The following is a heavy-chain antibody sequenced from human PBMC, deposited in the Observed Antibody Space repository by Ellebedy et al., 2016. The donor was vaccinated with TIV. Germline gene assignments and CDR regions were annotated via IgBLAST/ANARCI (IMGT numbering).Heavy chain of an antibody. CDR1: GFIFSSYA. CDR2: ISYDGRNK. D-gene: IGHD6-13*01. Sequence: GGSLRLXXAASGFIFSSYAIHWVRQAPGKGLESVALISYDGRNKFYADSVKGRFTISRDNSKNTLYLQMNSLRAEDSAVYYCAKDNEFSSSWYSPVDTFDIWGQGTTVTVSS. V-gene: IGHV3-30*04. J-gene: IGHJ3*02. CDR3: AKDNEFSSSWYSPVDTFDI.